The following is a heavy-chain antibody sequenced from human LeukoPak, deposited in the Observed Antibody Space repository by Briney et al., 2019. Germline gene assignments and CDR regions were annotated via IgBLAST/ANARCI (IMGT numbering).Heavy chain of an antibody. V-gene: IGHV3-74*01. Sequence: GGSLRLSCAASGFTFISYGMQWVRQAPGKGLVWVSRINTDGSSTSYADSVKGRFTVSRDNDKNTLYLQVNSLRAEETAVYFCTRELPREVTLDYWGQGTLVTVSS. CDR2: INTDGSST. J-gene: IGHJ4*01. CDR3: TRELPREVTLDY. CDR1: GFTFISYG. D-gene: IGHD2-21*02.